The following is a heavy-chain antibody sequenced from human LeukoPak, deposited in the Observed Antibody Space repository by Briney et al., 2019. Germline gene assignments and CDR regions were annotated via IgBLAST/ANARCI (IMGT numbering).Heavy chain of an antibody. CDR3: ARDAVGARAFDV. D-gene: IGHD1-26*01. CDR1: GYTFTDYG. CDR2: GSTFNGHR. J-gene: IGHJ3*01. Sequence: GASVKVSCKASGYTFTDYGIHWVRQAPGQGLEWMSWGSTFNGHRLYGQRFLGRVTMTTDPSTTTVYMELTRLTSDDTALYYCARDAVGARAFDVWGQGTMVTVSS. V-gene: IGHV1-18*01.